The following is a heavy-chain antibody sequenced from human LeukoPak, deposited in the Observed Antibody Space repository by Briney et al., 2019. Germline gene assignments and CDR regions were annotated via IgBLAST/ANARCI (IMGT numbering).Heavy chain of an antibody. CDR3: APLGVGH. V-gene: IGHV3-74*01. CDR1: GFTFSSSW. Sequence: PGGSLRLSCVASGFTFSSSWMHWVRQAPGKGLVWVSRINSDGSSTTYADSVKGRFTISRDNAKNTLYMQMNSLRAEDTAVYYCAPLGVGHWGQGTLVTVSS. D-gene: IGHD2-8*01. CDR2: INSDGSST. J-gene: IGHJ4*02.